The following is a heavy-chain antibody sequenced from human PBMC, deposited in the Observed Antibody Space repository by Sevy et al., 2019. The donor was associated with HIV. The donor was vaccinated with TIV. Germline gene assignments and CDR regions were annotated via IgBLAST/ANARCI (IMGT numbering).Heavy chain of an antibody. V-gene: IGHV3-21*01. CDR2: ISSNSAYI. Sequence: GGSLRLSCAASGFTFSSYRMTWVRQAPGKGLEWVSCISSNSAYINYADSVKGRFTISRVNAKNLLYLQMDSLRAEDTAVYYCARAVLEISTWRSDYWGQGTQVTVSS. J-gene: IGHJ4*02. CDR3: ARAVLEISTWRSDY. D-gene: IGHD1-1*01. CDR1: GFTFSSYR.